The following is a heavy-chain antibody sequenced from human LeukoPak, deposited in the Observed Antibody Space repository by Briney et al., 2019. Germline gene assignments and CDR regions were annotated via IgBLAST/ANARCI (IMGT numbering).Heavy chain of an antibody. CDR3: AQSGSYLDY. CDR2: IKEDGSEK. J-gene: IGHJ4*02. CDR1: GFPFSSYW. D-gene: IGHD1-26*01. Sequence: GGSPRLSCAASGFPFSSYWMSWVRQAPGKGLEWVANIKEDGSEKNYVDSVKGRFTISRDNAKNSVYLQMNSLRAEDTAVYYCAQSGSYLDYWGQGTLVTVSS. V-gene: IGHV3-7*01.